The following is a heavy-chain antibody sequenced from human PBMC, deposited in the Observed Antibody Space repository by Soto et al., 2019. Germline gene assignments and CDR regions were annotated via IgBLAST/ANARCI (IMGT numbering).Heavy chain of an antibody. J-gene: IGHJ4*02. CDR1: GFTFSSYG. CDR3: ARVKGFYDHVWGSYRSAFDY. CDR2: VWNDGNTK. D-gene: IGHD3-16*02. V-gene: IGHV3-33*01. Sequence: PGGSLRLSCAASGFTFSSYGMRWVRQAAGKGPEWVAVVWNDGNTKYYADSVKGRFTISRDNSKNTVYLQMNNLRAEDTAVYYCARVKGFYDHVWGSYRSAFDYWGRGTLVTVSS.